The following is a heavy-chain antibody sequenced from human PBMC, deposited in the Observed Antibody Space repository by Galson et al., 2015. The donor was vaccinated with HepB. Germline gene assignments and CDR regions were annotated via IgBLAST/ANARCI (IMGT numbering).Heavy chain of an antibody. J-gene: IGHJ3*02. Sequence: SVKVSCKASGYTFTSYYMHWVRQAPGQGLEWMGIINPSGGSTSYAQKFQGRVTMTRDTSTSTVYMELSSLRSEDTAVYYCATDSAAGANAFDIWGQGTMVTVSS. CDR1: GYTFTSYY. CDR2: INPSGGST. CDR3: ATDSAAGANAFDI. V-gene: IGHV1-46*01. D-gene: IGHD6-13*01.